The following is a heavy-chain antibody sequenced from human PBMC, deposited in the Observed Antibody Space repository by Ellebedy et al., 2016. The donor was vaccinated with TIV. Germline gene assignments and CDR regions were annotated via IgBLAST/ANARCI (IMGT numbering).Heavy chain of an antibody. J-gene: IGHJ4*03. D-gene: IGHD2-2*01. CDR3: ARDERYHCRFTTCNGYFDY. CDR2: ISGYNGNT. V-gene: IGHV1-18*01. Sequence: ASVKVSXKTSSYTFTDYAISWVRQAPGQGLEWMGWISGYNGNTNYAEKFQGRVTVTTDTSTSTAYMELRSLRSDDTAVYYCARDERYHCRFTTCNGYFDYWGQGTLVTVSS. CDR1: SYTFTDYA.